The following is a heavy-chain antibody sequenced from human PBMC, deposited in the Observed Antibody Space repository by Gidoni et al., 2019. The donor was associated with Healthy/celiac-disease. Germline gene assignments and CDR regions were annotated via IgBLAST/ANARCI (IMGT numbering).Heavy chain of an antibody. CDR1: GFPFSSYA. J-gene: IGHJ6*03. CDR2: ISGSVGST. V-gene: IGHV3-23*04. D-gene: IGHD3-22*01. Sequence: EVQLVESGGGLVQPGGSMRLSCAASGFPFSSYAMSCVRQAPGKGLEWVSAISGSVGSTYYADSVKGRFTIARDNSKNTLYLQMNSLRAEDTAVYYCAKGQRRLYDSSGTYYYMDVWGKGTTVTVSS. CDR3: AKGQRRLYDSSGTYYYMDV.